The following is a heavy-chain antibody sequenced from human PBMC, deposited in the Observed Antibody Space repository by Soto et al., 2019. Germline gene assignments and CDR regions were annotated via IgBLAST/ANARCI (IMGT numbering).Heavy chain of an antibody. CDR3: ARPPLPGFGKYAMDV. D-gene: IGHD3-10*01. CDR1: SGPSKSHN. Sequence: SETLSLTCTVSSGPSKSHNWGWIRQPPGRGLEWIGYVYDTWSTSYNPSLKSRVTISVDTSSSTAYLQWSSLKASDTAMYYCARPPLPGFGKYAMDVWGQGTTVTVSS. J-gene: IGHJ6*02. V-gene: IGHV4-59*11. CDR2: VYDTWST.